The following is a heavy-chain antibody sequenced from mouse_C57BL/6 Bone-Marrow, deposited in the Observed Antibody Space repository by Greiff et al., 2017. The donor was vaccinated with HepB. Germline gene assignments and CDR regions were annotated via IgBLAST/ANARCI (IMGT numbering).Heavy chain of an antibody. J-gene: IGHJ4*01. CDR3: ARQGYFGSSPYYYAMDY. CDR2: ISSGGSYT. CDR1: GFTFSSYG. D-gene: IGHD1-1*01. Sequence: EVQRVESGGDLVKPGGSLKLSCAASGFTFSSYGMSLVRQTPDKRLEWVATISSGGSYTYYPDSVKGRFTISRDNAKNTLYLQMSSLKSEDTAMYYCARQGYFGSSPYYYAMDYWGQGTSVTVSS. V-gene: IGHV5-6*01.